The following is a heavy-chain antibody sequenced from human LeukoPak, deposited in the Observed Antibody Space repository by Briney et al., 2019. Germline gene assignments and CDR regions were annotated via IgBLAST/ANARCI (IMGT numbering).Heavy chain of an antibody. D-gene: IGHD2-15*01. J-gene: IGHJ2*01. CDR3: ARQGGYFEL. CDR1: GGSISSYY. V-gene: IGHV4-59*08. Sequence: SETLSLTCTVSGGSISSYYWSWIRQPPGKGLEWIGYIYYSGSTNYNPSLKSRVTISVDTSKNQFSLKLSSVTAADTAVYYCARQGGYFELGARGTLVTVSS. CDR2: IYYSGST.